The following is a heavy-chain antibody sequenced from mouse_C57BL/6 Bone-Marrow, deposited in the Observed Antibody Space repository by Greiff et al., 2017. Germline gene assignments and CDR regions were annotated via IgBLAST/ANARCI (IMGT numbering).Heavy chain of an antibody. Sequence: VHLVESGAELVKPGASVKMSCKASGYTFTTYPIEWMKQNHGKSLEWIGNFHPYNDDTKYNEKFKGKATLTVEKSSSTVYLELSRLTSDDSAVYFCARGGSSYHWYFDVWGTGTTVTVSS. V-gene: IGHV1-47*01. D-gene: IGHD1-1*01. CDR3: ARGGSSYHWYFDV. CDR2: FHPYNDDT. CDR1: GYTFTTYP. J-gene: IGHJ1*03.